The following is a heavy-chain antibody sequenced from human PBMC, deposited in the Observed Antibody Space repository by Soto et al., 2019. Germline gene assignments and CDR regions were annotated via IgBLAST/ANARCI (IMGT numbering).Heavy chain of an antibody. D-gene: IGHD1-26*01. CDR2: ISSGSKTI. J-gene: IGHJ4*02. V-gene: IGHV3-48*02. CDR3: AREDILGARSFDY. Sequence: WGSLRLSCVASGFTFSSYSVNFFRQAPGKGLEWVSYISSGSKTIYYADSVKGRFTVSRDNAKNSQFLQMNSLRDDDTAVYYCAREDILGARSFDYWGRGALVTVSS. CDR1: GFTFSSYS.